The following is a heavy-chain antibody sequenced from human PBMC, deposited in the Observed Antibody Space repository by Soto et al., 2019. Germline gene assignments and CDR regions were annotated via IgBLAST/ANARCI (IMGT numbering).Heavy chain of an antibody. CDR3: ARVKTYYDFWSGYYNFDY. D-gene: IGHD3-3*01. Sequence: SETLSLTCAVYGGSFSGYYWSWTRQPPGKGLEWIGEINHSGSTNYNPSLKSRVTISVDTSKNQFSLKLSSVTAADTAVYYCARVKTYYDFWSGYYNFDYWGQGTLVTVSS. J-gene: IGHJ4*02. V-gene: IGHV4-34*01. CDR1: GGSFSGYY. CDR2: INHSGST.